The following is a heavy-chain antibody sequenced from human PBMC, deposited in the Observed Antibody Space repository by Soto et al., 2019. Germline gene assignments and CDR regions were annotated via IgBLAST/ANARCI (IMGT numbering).Heavy chain of an antibody. D-gene: IGHD2-15*01. CDR3: AREVRGGLTQLFDQ. V-gene: IGHV4-4*07. Sequence: ETLRLTCTVSGGSISDYFYWSWIRQPAGKGLEWIGRIYTDGTTKYNPSLKSRVTMSLDMSRNQISLRLTSVPAPDTAMYYLAREVRGGLTQLFDQWGQGSRVIVSS. CDR2: IYTDGTT. J-gene: IGHJ4*02. CDR1: GGSISDYFY.